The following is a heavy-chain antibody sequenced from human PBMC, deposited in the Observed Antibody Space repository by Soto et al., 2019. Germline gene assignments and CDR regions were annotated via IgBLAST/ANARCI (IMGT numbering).Heavy chain of an antibody. Sequence: PGESLKISCNGSGYSFTSDCIGWVRQMPGKGLDWMGIIYPGDSDTRYSPSFQGQVAFSADKSISTAYLQWSGLKASDTAIYYCARRLSTGWFFDFWGQGTLVTVSS. D-gene: IGHD6-19*01. CDR1: GYSFTSDC. V-gene: IGHV5-51*01. J-gene: IGHJ4*02. CDR3: ARRLSTGWFFDF. CDR2: IYPGDSDT.